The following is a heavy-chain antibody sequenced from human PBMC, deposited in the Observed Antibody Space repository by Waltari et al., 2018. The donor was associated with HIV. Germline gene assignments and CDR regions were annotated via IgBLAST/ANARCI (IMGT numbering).Heavy chain of an antibody. CDR2: IYLCGGT. J-gene: IGHJ6*02. D-gene: IGHD3-3*01. CDR3: AREWGGYPGDGMDV. Sequence: QLQLQESGPGLVKPSETLSLTCTVSGGSISSSSYYWGWIRQPPGKGLEWIGSIYLCGGTYYNPSLKSRVTISVDTSKNQFSLKLSSVTAADTAVYYCAREWGGYPGDGMDVWGQGTTVTVSS. CDR1: GGSISSSSYY. V-gene: IGHV4-39*07.